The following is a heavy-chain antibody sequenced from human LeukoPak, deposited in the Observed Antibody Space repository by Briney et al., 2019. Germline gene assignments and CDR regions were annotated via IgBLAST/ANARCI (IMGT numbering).Heavy chain of an antibody. J-gene: IGHJ3*02. V-gene: IGHV4-4*07. D-gene: IGHD2-8*02. CDR1: GDSIGTYF. CDR2: VYDGGRT. Sequence: SETLSLTCTVSGDSIGTYFWNWIRQSAGEGLELIGHVYDGGRTNYNPSLKRRVTISVDTSRTLFSLRLSSVTAADTAVYYCARDFVETGVVGFDMWGQGTMVTVSS. CDR3: ARDFVETGVVGFDM.